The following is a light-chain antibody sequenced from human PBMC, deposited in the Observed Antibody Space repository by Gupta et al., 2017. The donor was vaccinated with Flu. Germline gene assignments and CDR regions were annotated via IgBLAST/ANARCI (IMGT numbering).Light chain of an antibody. CDR3: QVWDTRSDHPVV. CDR2: DVT. CDR1: NIGSNS. Sequence: SYVMTHPPSVSVAPGKTARITCGGDNIGSNSVHWYQQKPGQAPVLVVYDVTDRPSGIPERFSGSNSGNTATLTISRVEAGDEDDYYCQVWDTRSDHPVVFGGGTKLTVL. V-gene: IGLV3-21*03. J-gene: IGLJ2*01.